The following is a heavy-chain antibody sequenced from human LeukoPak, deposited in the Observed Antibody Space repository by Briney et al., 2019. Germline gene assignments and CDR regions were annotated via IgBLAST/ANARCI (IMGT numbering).Heavy chain of an antibody. V-gene: IGHV3-21*01. D-gene: IGHD3-9*01. J-gene: IGHJ4*02. CDR2: ISGSSGSI. CDR3: ARANPPAISFFDW. CDR1: GFTFSSYS. Sequence: PGGSLRLSCAASGFTFSSYSMNWVRLAPGKGLKWVASISGSSGSIYYADSVKGRFTISRDNAKNSLYLQMNSLRAEDTAVYYCARANPPAISFFDWWGQGTPVSVSS.